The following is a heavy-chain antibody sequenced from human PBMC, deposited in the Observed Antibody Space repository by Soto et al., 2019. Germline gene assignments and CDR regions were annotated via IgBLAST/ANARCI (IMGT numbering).Heavy chain of an antibody. CDR1: GGSFSDYY. J-gene: IGHJ6*02. CDR3: ARGGSGYSYRNYFYYGMDV. D-gene: IGHD5-18*01. V-gene: IGHV4-34*01. CDR2: IIHSGST. Sequence: ASETLSLTCTVYGGSFSDYYWSWIRQPPGKGLEWIGEIIHSGSTNYNPSLKSPVTISVDTSKNQFSLKLSSVTAADTAVYYCARGGSGYSYRNYFYYGMDVWGQGTTVTVS.